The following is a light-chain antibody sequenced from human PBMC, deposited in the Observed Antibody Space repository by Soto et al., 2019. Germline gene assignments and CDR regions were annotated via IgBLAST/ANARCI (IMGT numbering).Light chain of an antibody. J-gene: IGKJ5*01. V-gene: IGKV3-15*01. CDR3: QQYNNWPPIT. Sequence: EIVMTQSPSTLSVSPGQSATLACRDSQSVIIKLAWYQQKPGQAPRLLVYDTSTRATGIPARFSGSGSGTEFTLTISSLQSADFAVYYCQQYNNWPPITFGQGTRLEIK. CDR1: QSVIIK. CDR2: DTS.